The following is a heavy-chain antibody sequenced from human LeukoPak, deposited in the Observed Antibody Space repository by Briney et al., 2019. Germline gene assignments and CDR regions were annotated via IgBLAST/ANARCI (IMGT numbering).Heavy chain of an antibody. D-gene: IGHD3-3*01. CDR2: ISAYNGNT. Sequence: ASVKVSCKASGYTFTSYGISWVRQAPGQGLEWMGWISAYNGNTNYAQKLQGRVIMTTDTSTSTAYMELRSLRSDDTAVYYCARDRPNDFWRVYSYYYGMDVWGQGTTVTVSS. V-gene: IGHV1-18*01. CDR3: ARDRPNDFWRVYSYYYGMDV. CDR1: GYTFTSYG. J-gene: IGHJ6*02.